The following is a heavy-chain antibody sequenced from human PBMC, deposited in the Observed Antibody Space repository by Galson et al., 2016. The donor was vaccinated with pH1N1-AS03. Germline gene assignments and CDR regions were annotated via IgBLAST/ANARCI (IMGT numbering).Heavy chain of an antibody. CDR1: GFTFSDYW. CDR3: ARGRFLDWFPDDY. Sequence: SLRLSCAASGFTFSDYWMHWVHQAPGKGLVWVSGLTSDGSIPTYADSVKGRFTISRDNAKNTLYLQMNSLRVEDTAMYYCARGRFLDWFPDDYWGQGTLVTVSS. V-gene: IGHV3-74*01. D-gene: IGHD3/OR15-3a*01. CDR2: LTSDGSIP. J-gene: IGHJ4*02.